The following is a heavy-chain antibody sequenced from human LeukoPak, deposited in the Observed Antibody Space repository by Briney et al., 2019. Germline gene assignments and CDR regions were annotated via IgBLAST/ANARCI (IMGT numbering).Heavy chain of an antibody. D-gene: IGHD3-16*01. J-gene: IGHJ4*02. CDR3: ATWGD. Sequence: ASVKVSXKASGYTFTNYPINWVRQATGQGLEWMGWMNPNSGDTVYAQKFRGRFTVTRNTSVNTAYMELSSLRSEDTAVYYCATWGDWGQGTLVTVSS. CDR2: MNPNSGDT. CDR1: GYTFTNYP. V-gene: IGHV1-8*03.